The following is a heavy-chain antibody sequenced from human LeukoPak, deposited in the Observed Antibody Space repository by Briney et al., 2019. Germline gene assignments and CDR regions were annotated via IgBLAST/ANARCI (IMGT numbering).Heavy chain of an antibody. CDR2: FDPEDGET. CDR1: GYTLTELS. D-gene: IGHD3-22*01. V-gene: IGHV1-24*01. CDR3: ATVFGYYYDSSGYYLW. J-gene: IGHJ4*02. Sequence: VKVSCKVSGYTLTELSMHWVRQAPGKGLEWMGGFDPEDGETIYAQKFQGRVTMTEDTSTDTAYMELSSLRSEDTAVYYCATVFGYYYDSSGYYLWWGQGTLVTVSS.